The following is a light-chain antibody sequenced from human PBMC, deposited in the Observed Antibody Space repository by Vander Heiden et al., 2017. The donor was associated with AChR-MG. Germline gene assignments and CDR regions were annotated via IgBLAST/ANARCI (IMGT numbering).Light chain of an antibody. J-gene: IGLJ3*02. V-gene: IGLV1-40*01. Sequence: QSVLTQPPSVSGAPGQRVTISCTGSSTSVGAGYDVHWYQQLPGTAPKLLIYGNRKRPSGVPDRVSGSKSGTSASLAITGLQAEDEADYYCQSYDSSLSGWVFGGGTKLTVL. CDR3: QSYDSSLSGWV. CDR1: STSVGAGYD. CDR2: GNR.